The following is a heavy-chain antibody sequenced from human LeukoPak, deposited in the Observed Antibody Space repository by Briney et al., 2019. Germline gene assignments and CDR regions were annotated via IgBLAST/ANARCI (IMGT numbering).Heavy chain of an antibody. D-gene: IGHD3-22*01. CDR1: GGSISSYY. CDR2: IYYSGST. CDR3: ARSTDHGSSGYSTPYYYGMDV. J-gene: IGHJ6*02. V-gene: IGHV4-59*01. Sequence: SETLSLTCTVSGGSISSYYWSWIRQPPGKGLEWIGYIYYSGSTNYNPSLKSRVTISVDTSKNQFSLKLSSVTAADTAVYYCARSTDHGSSGYSTPYYYGMDVWGQGTTVTVSS.